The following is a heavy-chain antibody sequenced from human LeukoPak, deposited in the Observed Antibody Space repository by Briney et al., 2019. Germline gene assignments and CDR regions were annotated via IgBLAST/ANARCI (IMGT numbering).Heavy chain of an antibody. Sequence: PSETLSLTCTVSGDFISRYYWSWIRQSPGKGLEWIGYVYDRGGTNYNPSLKSRAIISADTSKNQFSLKVTSVTAADTAVYYCARAVGYCSGGSCQRAYYYYYGMDVWGQGTTVTVSS. V-gene: IGHV4-59*12. CDR1: GDFISRYY. CDR3: ARAVGYCSGGSCQRAYYYYYGMDV. CDR2: VYDRGGT. J-gene: IGHJ6*02. D-gene: IGHD2-15*01.